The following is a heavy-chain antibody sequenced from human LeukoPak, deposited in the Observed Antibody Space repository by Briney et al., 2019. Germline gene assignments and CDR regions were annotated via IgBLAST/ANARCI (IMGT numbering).Heavy chain of an antibody. J-gene: IGHJ4*02. CDR1: GFTFRIYD. CDR2: IDRGVGNT. Sequence: GGSLRLSCAASGFTFRIYDLSWVRQAPGRGLECVSAIDRGVGNTYYADSVKGRFTISRDNSRNTLYLQMDNLRADDTAVYYCAKKGQADDYGKPDWGQGTLVTVSS. CDR3: AKKGQADDYGKPD. D-gene: IGHD4-17*01. V-gene: IGHV3-23*01.